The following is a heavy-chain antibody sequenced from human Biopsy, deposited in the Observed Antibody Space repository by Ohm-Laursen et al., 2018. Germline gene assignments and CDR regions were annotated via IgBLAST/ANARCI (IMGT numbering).Heavy chain of an antibody. CDR3: ATNLKVSPGLMNFDS. CDR2: ISASGATP. Sequence: GSLRLSCTAFGFSFSEYAMSWVRQVPGQGLEWIAAISASGATPYYADSVRGRFTISRDNSNNILHLQLNSLRAEDTARYYCATNLKVSPGLMNFDSWGQGTLVTVSS. J-gene: IGHJ4*02. CDR1: GFSFSEYA. D-gene: IGHD1-1*01. V-gene: IGHV3-23*01.